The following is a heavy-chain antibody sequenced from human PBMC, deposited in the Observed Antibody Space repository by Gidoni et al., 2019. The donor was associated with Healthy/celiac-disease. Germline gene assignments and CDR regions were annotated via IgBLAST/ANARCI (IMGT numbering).Heavy chain of an antibody. V-gene: IGHV4-39*01. J-gene: IGHJ3*02. CDR3: ARQPGIEAFDI. D-gene: IGHD3-10*01. CDR2: IYYSGST. Sequence: QLQLQESGPGLVKPSETLSLTCTVSGGSLSSSSYSWGWIRQPPGKGLEWIGSIYYSGSTYYNPSLKSRVTISVDTSKNQFSLKLSSVTAADTAVYYCARQPGIEAFDIWGQGTMVTVSS. CDR1: GGSLSSSSYS.